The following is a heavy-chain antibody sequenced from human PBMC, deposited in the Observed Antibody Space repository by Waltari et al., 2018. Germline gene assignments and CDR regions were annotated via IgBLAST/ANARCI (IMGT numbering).Heavy chain of an antibody. CDR1: GGTFSSYA. CDR3: ARVTLQLDYYYDSSGYYDY. D-gene: IGHD3-22*01. J-gene: IGHJ4*02. CDR2: IIPILGIA. Sequence: QVQLVQSGAEVKKPGSSVKVSCKASGGTFSSYAISWVRQAPGQGLEWMGGIIPILGIANYAQKFQGRVTITADKSTSTAYMELSSLRSEDTAVYDCARVTLQLDYYYDSSGYYDYWGQGTLVTVSS. V-gene: IGHV1-69*10.